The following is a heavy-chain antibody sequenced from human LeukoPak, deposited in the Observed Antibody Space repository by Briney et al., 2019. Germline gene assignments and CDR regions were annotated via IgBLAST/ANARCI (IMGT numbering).Heavy chain of an antibody. CDR2: ISKSSDRI. D-gene: IGHD2-2*01. J-gene: IGHJ4*02. Sequence: GGSLRLSCAASGFTFSSYSMNWVRQAPGKGLEWVSYISKSSDRIYHADSVKGRFTISRDNAKNALYLQMDSLRAEDTAVYYCARDLLNDEGSSYFFDQWGQGTLVTVSS. V-gene: IGHV3-48*04. CDR3: ARDLLNDEGSSYFFDQ. CDR1: GFTFSSYS.